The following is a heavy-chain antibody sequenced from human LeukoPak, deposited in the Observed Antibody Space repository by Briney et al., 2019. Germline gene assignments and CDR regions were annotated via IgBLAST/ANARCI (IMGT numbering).Heavy chain of an antibody. J-gene: IGHJ4*02. Sequence: GGSLRLSCAASGSTFSSYWMHWVRQAPGKGLVWVSRINTDGSITSYADSVKGRFTISRDNAKNTLYLQMNSLRAEDTAVYYCARAKGFGDPDYWGQGTLVTVSS. CDR3: ARAKGFGDPDY. CDR2: INTDGSIT. D-gene: IGHD3-10*01. V-gene: IGHV3-74*01. CDR1: GSTFSSYW.